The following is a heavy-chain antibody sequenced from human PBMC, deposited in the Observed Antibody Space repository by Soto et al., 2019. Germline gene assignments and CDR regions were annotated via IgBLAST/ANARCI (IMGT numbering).Heavy chain of an antibody. J-gene: IGHJ6*02. CDR1: GFTFSSYS. Sequence: GGSLRLSCAASGFTFSSYSMNWVRQAPGKGLEWVSYISSSSSTIYYADSVKGRFTISRDNSKNTLYLQMNSLRAEDTAVYYCARDKEYDFWSGTYYYYGMDVWGQGTTVTVSS. CDR3: ARDKEYDFWSGTYYYYGMDV. V-gene: IGHV3-48*01. CDR2: ISSSSSTI. D-gene: IGHD3-3*01.